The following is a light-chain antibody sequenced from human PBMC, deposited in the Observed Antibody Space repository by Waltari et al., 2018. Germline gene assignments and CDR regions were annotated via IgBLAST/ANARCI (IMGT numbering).Light chain of an antibody. V-gene: IGKV3-15*01. CDR1: QSVSSS. CDR2: ASS. Sequence: EIVMTQSPATLSVSPGERATLSCRASQSVSSSLAWYQQKPGQAPRLLIYASSTRATGIPARFNGSGSGTEFTLTISSLQSEDFAVYYCQQYNNWPRTFGQGTKVEIK. CDR3: QQYNNWPRT. J-gene: IGKJ1*01.